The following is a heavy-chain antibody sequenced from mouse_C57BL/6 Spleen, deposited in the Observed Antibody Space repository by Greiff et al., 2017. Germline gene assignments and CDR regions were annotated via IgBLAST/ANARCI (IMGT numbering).Heavy chain of an antibody. J-gene: IGHJ4*01. CDR2: INPNNGGT. CDR1: GYTFTDYN. D-gene: IGHD2-4*01. CDR3: ARSLYYDYDGYAMDY. Sequence: VQLQQSGPELVKPGASVKMSCKASGYTFTDYNMHWVKQSHGKSLEWIGYINPNNGGTSYNQKFKGKATLTVNKSSSTAYMELRSLTSEDSAVYYCARSLYYDYDGYAMDYWGQGTSVTVSS. V-gene: IGHV1-22*01.